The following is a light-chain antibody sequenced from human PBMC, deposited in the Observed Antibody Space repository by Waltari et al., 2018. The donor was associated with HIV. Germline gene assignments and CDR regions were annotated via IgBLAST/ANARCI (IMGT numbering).Light chain of an antibody. CDR2: GAS. J-gene: IGKJ2*01. CDR3: QQYGRSPYT. CDR1: QSVASNY. Sequence: EIVLTQSPGTLSVSPGGSATLSCRASQSVASNYLAWYQQKLGQAPRLLVYGASSRATDIPARFSGSGSGTDFTLTISRLEPEDSAVHYCQQYGRSPYTFGQGTKLEIK. V-gene: IGKV3-20*01.